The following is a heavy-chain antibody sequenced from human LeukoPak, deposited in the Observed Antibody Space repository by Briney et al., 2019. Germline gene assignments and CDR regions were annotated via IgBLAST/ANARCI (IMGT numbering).Heavy chain of an antibody. CDR3: ARRTTVVGPAPFDH. CDR1: GFSFSIYA. V-gene: IGHV3-23*01. D-gene: IGHD4-23*01. J-gene: IGHJ4*02. Sequence: GASLRLSCAASGFSFSIYAMSWVRQAPGKGLEWVSAISPGGDTIYYLDSVKGQFTISRDNSKNTLYLQMNSLRAEDTAVYYCARRTTVVGPAPFDHWGQGALVTVSS. CDR2: ISPGGDTI.